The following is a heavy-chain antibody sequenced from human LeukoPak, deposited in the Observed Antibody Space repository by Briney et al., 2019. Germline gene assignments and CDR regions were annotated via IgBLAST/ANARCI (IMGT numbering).Heavy chain of an antibody. J-gene: IGHJ2*01. V-gene: IGHV4-59*08. CDR3: ARSGGSTVTTRYFDL. D-gene: IGHD4-17*01. CDR2: IYYSGST. CDR1: GGSISSYY. Sequence: PSETLSLTCTVSGGSISSYYWSWIRQPPGKGLEWIWYIYYSGSTNYNPSLKSRVTISVDTSKNQFSLRLSSVTAADTAVYYSARSGGSTVTTRYFDLWGRGTLVTVSS.